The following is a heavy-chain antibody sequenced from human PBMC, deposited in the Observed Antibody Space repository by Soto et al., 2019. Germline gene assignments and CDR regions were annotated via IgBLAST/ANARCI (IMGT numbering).Heavy chain of an antibody. CDR2: ISGTGYNT. CDR1: GFTFTSYA. J-gene: IGHJ4*02. V-gene: IGHV3-23*01. CDR3: AKAGFSSSWSPTYFDY. D-gene: IGHD6-13*01. Sequence: EVQLLEYGGGLVQPGGSLRLSCAASGFTFTSYAMNWVRLAPGKGLEWVSAISGTGYNTYYADSVKGRFTISRDNTKNTLYLHMNSPRAEDTAVYYCAKAGFSSSWSPTYFDYWGPCTLVTVSS.